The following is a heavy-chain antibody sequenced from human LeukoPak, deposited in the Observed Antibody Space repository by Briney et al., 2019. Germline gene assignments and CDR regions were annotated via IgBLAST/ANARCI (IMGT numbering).Heavy chain of an antibody. D-gene: IGHD2-2*02. CDR1: GYSISSGYY. V-gene: IGHV4-38-2*01. Sequence: SETLSLTCAVSGYSISSGYYWGWIRQPPGKGLEWIGSIYHSGSTYYNPSLKSRVTISVDTSKNQFSLKLSSVTAADTAVYYSARICSSTSCYTSTTDYWGQGTLVTVSS. CDR3: ARICSSTSCYTSTTDY. J-gene: IGHJ4*02. CDR2: IYHSGST.